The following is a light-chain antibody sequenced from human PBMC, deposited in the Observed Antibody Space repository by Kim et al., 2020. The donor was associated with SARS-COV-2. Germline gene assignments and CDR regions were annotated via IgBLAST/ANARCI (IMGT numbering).Light chain of an antibody. J-gene: IGLJ3*02. CDR2: EDN. CDR3: QSYDSSNQGV. CDR1: SGSIASSY. Sequence: NFMLTQPHSVSESPGRTVTISCTRSSGSIASSYVQWYQQRPGSSPTTVIYEDNQRPSGVPDRFSGSFDSSSNSASLTISGLKTENEADYYCQSYDSSNQGVFGGGTQLTVL. V-gene: IGLV6-57*01.